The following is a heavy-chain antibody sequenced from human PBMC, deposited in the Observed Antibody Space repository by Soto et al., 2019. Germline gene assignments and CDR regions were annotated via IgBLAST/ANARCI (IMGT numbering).Heavy chain of an antibody. CDR2: IDPSDSYT. V-gene: IGHV5-10-1*01. CDR3: ARHPKGESDQTWFAP. D-gene: IGHD3-10*01. CDR1: GYSFTSYW. J-gene: IGHJ5*02. Sequence: PGESLKISCKGSGYSFTSYWISWVRQMPGKGLEWMGRIDPSDSYTNYSPSFQGHVTISADKSISTAYLQWSSLKASDTAMYYCARHPKGESDQTWFAPWGKGTLVTVSS.